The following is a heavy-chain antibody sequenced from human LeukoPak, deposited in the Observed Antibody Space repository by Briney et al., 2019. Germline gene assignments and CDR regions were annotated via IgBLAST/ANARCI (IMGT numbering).Heavy chain of an antibody. V-gene: IGHV4-4*08. CDR2: IYTSGTT. CDR3: ASDFGH. D-gene: IGHD3-10*01. Sequence: SETLSLTCTVFGGSIRSFHWSWIRQPPGKGLEWIGLIYTSGTTKYNPSLKSRVTISVDTSKNQFSLKLSSVTAADTAMYYCASDFGHWGQGTLVIVSS. CDR1: GGSIRSFH. J-gene: IGHJ4*02.